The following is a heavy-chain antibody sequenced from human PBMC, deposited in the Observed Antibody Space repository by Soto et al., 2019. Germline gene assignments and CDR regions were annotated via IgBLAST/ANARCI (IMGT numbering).Heavy chain of an antibody. CDR2: ISGSGGT. CDR1: GSILSSSA. J-gene: IGHJ4*02. V-gene: IGHV3-23*01. Sequence: PWGSLRLSCAASGSILSSSAMGWVRQAPGKGLEWVSTISGSGGTYYADSVKGRFTISRDNSKNTLYLQMNSLRAEDAAVYYCAKRPGFYFDYWGQGTLVTVSS. CDR3: AKRPGFYFDY.